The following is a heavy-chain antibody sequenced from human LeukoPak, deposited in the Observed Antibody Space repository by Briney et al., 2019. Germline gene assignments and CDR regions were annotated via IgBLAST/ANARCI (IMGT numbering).Heavy chain of an antibody. CDR2: IYHSGST. V-gene: IGHV4-38-2*02. CDR1: GYSISSGYY. D-gene: IGHD2/OR15-2a*01. J-gene: IGHJ5*02. CDR3: ARAIWPIYANWFDP. Sequence: SETLSLTCTVSGYSISSGYYWGWIRQPPGKGLEWIGSIYHSGSTYYNPSLKSRVTISVDPSKNQFSLKLSSVTAADTAVYYCARAIWPIYANWFDPWGQGTLVTVSS.